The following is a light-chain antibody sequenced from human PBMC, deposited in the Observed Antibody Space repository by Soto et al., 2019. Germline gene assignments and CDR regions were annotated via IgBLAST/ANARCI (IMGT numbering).Light chain of an antibody. CDR2: GAS. Sequence: PGDTATLSCRASQSVPTDYLAWYQQKPCQAPSLLIYGASIRATGIPARFSGSGSGTDFTLSIRLEPEDFAVYFCQQYGGSPLTFGGGTKVEI. J-gene: IGKJ4*01. CDR1: QSVPTDY. CDR3: QQYGGSPLT. V-gene: IGKV3-20*01.